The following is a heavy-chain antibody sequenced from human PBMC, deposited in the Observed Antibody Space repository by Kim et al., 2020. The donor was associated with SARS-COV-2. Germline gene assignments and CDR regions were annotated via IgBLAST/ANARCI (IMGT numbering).Heavy chain of an antibody. Sequence: ASVKVSCKVSGYALTDLSIHWVRQAPGKGLQGMGGFDPEAGETSIAQNFQGRVTMTEDTSTDTAYMELSSLRSEDTAVYFYATGYTSVEGDYWGQASLVTVSS. CDR3: ATGYTSVEGDY. CDR2: FDPEAGET. CDR1: GYALTDLS. V-gene: IGHV1-24*01. D-gene: IGHD2-15*01. J-gene: IGHJ4*02.